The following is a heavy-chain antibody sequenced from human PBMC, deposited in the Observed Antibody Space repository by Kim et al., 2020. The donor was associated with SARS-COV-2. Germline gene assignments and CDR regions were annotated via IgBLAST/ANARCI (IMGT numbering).Heavy chain of an antibody. CDR3: ARFSKTGGYPGFGAFDI. J-gene: IGHJ3*02. Sequence: SVKVSCKASGGTFSSYAISWVRQAPGQGLEWMGGIIPIFGTANYAQKFQGRVTITADESTSTAYMELSSLRSEDTAVYYCARFSKTGGYPGFGAFDIWGQGTMVTVSS. V-gene: IGHV1-69*13. CDR2: IIPIFGTA. D-gene: IGHD3-22*01. CDR1: GGTFSSYA.